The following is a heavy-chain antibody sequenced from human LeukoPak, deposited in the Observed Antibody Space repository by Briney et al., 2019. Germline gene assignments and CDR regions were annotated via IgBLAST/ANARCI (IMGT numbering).Heavy chain of an antibody. CDR1: GGSFRGYY. D-gene: IGHD3-22*01. J-gene: IGHJ6*03. CDR3: ARGSPPYYDSSGYYYYYYYMDV. Sequence: SETLSLTCAVYGGSFRGYYWSWIRQPPGKGLEWIGEINHSGSTNYNPSLKSRVTISLDTSKNQFSLKLSSVTAADTAVYYCARGSPPYYDSSGYYYYYYYMDVWGKGTTVTVSS. V-gene: IGHV4-34*01. CDR2: INHSGST.